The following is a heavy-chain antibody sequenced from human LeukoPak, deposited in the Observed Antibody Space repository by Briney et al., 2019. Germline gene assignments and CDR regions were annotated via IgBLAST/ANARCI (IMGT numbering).Heavy chain of an antibody. CDR2: TNHSGST. CDR1: GGSFSGYY. CDR3: ARGGYDYVWGSYRYGVWFDP. J-gene: IGHJ5*02. Sequence: PSETLSLTCAVYGGSFSGYYWSWIRQPPGKGLEWIGETNHSGSTNYNPSLKSRVTISVDTSKNQFSLKLSSVAAADTAVYYCARGGYDYVWGSYRYGVWFDPWGQGTLVTVSS. D-gene: IGHD3-16*02. V-gene: IGHV4-34*01.